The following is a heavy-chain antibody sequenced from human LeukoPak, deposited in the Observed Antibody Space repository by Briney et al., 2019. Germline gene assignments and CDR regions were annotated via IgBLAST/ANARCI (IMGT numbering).Heavy chain of an antibody. J-gene: IGHJ6*03. V-gene: IGHV4-4*07. CDR1: GGSISSYY. D-gene: IGHD3-22*01. CDR3: ARESNYYDTNGKKYYYMDV. Sequence: PSETLSLTCTVSGGSISSYYWSWIRQPAGKGLEWIGRIYTSGSTNYNPSLKSRVTMSVDTSKNQFSLKLSSVTAADTAVYYCARESNYYDTNGKKYYYMDVWGEGTTVIVSS. CDR2: IYTSGST.